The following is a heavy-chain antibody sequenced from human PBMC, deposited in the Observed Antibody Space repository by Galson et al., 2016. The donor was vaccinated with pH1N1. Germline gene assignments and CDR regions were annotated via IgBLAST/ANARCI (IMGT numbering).Heavy chain of an antibody. J-gene: IGHJ3*02. V-gene: IGHV3-21*01. Sequence: SLRLSCAASGFTFISYTMNWVRQAPGKGLEWVSSISSNSFYMYYADSVKGRFTISRDNAKKTLYLQMNNLRVEDTAVYHCARDRGRPRQYAFDMWGQGTVVTVPS. CDR3: ARDRGRPRQYAFDM. CDR2: ISSNSFYM. D-gene: IGHD2-15*01. CDR1: GFTFISYT.